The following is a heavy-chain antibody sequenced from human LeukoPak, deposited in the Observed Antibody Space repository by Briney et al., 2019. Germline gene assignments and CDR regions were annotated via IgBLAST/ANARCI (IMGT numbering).Heavy chain of an antibody. CDR1: GITIRSSG. J-gene: IGHJ4*02. D-gene: IGHD3-3*01. CDR3: AKDSYYDFWSGYWPFDY. CDR2: ISGSGGST. V-gene: IGHV3-23*01. Sequence: GGSLRLSCAASGITIRSSGMSWVRQAPGKGLEWVPAISGSGGSTYYADSVKGRFTISRDNSKNTLYLQMNSLRAEDTAVYYCAKDSYYDFWSGYWPFDYWGQGTLVTVSS.